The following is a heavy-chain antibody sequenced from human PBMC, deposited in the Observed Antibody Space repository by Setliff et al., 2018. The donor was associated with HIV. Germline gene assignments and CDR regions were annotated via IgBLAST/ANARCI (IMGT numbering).Heavy chain of an antibody. J-gene: IGHJ4*02. CDR2: ISYSGST. D-gene: IGHD6-6*01. CDR3: ARDPYSSSSGDYFDY. V-gene: IGHV4-39*02. Sequence: GSLRLSCAASGFTLSSSWMNWVRQAPGKGLEWIGSISYSGSTYYNPSLKSRFTISVDTSKNQFSLKLSSVTATDTAVYYCARDPYSSSSGDYFDYWGQGTLVTVSS. CDR1: GFTLSSSW.